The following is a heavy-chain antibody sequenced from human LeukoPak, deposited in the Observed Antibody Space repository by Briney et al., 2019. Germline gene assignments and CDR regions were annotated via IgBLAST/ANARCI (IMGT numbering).Heavy chain of an antibody. V-gene: IGHV3-23*01. CDR3: AKDSGIAAGCIHTR. CDR1: GFTFSSYA. D-gene: IGHD6-13*01. CDR2: ISGSGGST. Sequence: GGSLRLSCAASGFTFSSYAMSWVRQAPGKGLEWVSAISGSGGSTYYADSVKGRFTISRDNCKNTLYLHMNSLRAEDTAVYYCAKDSGIAAGCIHTRWGRGTLVSVSS. J-gene: IGHJ4*02.